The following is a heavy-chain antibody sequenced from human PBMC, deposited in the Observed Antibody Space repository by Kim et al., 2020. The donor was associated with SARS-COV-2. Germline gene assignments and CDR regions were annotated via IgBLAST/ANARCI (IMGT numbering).Heavy chain of an antibody. CDR1: GGSISSSSYY. Sequence: SETLSLTCTVSGGSISSSSYYWGWIRQPPGKGLEWIGSIYYSGSTYYNPSLKSRVTISVDTSKNQFSLKLSSVTAADTAVYYCASIVGATYYYHYGMDVWGQGTTVTVSS. CDR2: IYYSGST. D-gene: IGHD1-26*01. V-gene: IGHV4-39*01. CDR3: ASIVGATYYYHYGMDV. J-gene: IGHJ6*02.